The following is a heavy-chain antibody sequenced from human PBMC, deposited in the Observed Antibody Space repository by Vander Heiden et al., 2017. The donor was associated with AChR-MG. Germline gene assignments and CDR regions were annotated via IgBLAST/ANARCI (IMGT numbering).Heavy chain of an antibody. D-gene: IGHD4-4*01. V-gene: IGHV3-9*01. CDR3: AKGVGYSNYGGFDY. Sequence: EVQLLESGGGLVQPGRSLRLSCAASGFTFDDYAMHWVRQAPGKGLEWISGISWNSGRIGYADSVKGRFTISRDNAKNSLYLQMNSLRAEDTALYYCAKGVGYSNYGGFDYWGQGTLVTVSS. CDR2: ISWNSGRI. J-gene: IGHJ4*02. CDR1: GFTFDDYA.